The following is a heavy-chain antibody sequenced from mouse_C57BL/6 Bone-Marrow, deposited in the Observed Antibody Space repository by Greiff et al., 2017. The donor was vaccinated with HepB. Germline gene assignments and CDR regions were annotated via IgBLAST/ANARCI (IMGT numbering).Heavy chain of an antibody. CDR1: GYTFTSYW. CDR2: IDPSDSYT. Sequence: QVQLQQSGAELVKPGASVKLSCKASGYTFTSYWMQWVKQRPGQGLEWIGEIDPSDSYTNYNQKFKGKATLTVDTSSSTAYMQLSSLTSEDSAVYYCARLATLFAYWGQGTLVTVSA. CDR3: ARLATLFAY. J-gene: IGHJ3*01. D-gene: IGHD1-2*01. V-gene: IGHV1-50*01.